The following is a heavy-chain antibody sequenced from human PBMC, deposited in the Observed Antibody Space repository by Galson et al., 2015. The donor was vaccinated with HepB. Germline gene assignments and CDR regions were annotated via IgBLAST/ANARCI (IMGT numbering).Heavy chain of an antibody. CDR1: GFTFSSYG. D-gene: IGHD6-13*01. V-gene: IGHV3-33*01. CDR2: IWYDGSNK. J-gene: IGHJ4*02. Sequence: SLRLSCAASGFTFSSYGMHWVRQAPGKGLEWVAVIWYDGSNKYYADSVKGRFTISRDNSKNTLYLQMNSLRAEDTAVYYCARDWARQQLEYYFDYWGQGTLVTVSS. CDR3: ARDWARQQLEYYFDY.